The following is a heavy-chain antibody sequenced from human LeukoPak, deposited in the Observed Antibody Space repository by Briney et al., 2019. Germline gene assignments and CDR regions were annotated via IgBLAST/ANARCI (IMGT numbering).Heavy chain of an antibody. CDR1: GFTFSSYS. CDR3: ARDLQVGATY. Sequence: GGSLRLSCAASGFTFSSYSMNWVRQAPGKGLEWVSSISSSSSYIYYADSVRGRFTISRDNAKNSLYLQMNSLRAEDTAVYYCARDLQVGATYWGQGTLVTVSS. D-gene: IGHD1-26*01. J-gene: IGHJ4*02. CDR2: ISSSSSYI. V-gene: IGHV3-21*01.